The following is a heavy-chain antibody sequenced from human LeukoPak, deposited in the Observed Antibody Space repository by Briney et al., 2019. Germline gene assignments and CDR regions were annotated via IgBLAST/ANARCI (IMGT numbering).Heavy chain of an antibody. V-gene: IGHV4-59*01. Sequence: PSETLSLTCSVSAGSISRYYWSWIRQPPGKGLEWIGYIYYSGSTDYNPSLKSRVTISLDTSKNQFSLKLSSVTPADTAVYYCAREYHYYDTRGYYYFDYWGQGTLVTVSS. CDR1: AGSISRYY. CDR3: AREYHYYDTRGYYYFDY. CDR2: IYYSGST. D-gene: IGHD3-22*01. J-gene: IGHJ4*02.